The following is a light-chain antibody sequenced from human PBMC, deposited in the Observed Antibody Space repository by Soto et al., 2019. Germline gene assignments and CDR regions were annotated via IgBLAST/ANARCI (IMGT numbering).Light chain of an antibody. Sequence: SYELTQPPSVSVSPGQTASITCSGDKLGDKYVCWYQQKPGQSPVLVIYQDTKRPSGIPERFSGSNSGNTGTLTISGTQAMDEADYSCQAWDSSTLVFGGGTKVTVL. CDR1: KLGDKY. V-gene: IGLV3-1*01. J-gene: IGLJ2*01. CDR3: QAWDSSTLV. CDR2: QDT.